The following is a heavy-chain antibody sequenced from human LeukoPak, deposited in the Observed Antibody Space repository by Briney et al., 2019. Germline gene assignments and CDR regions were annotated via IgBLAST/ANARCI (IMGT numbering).Heavy chain of an antibody. CDR2: INHSGST. Sequence: PGGSLRLSCAASGFTFSSYAMSWIRQPPGKGLEWIGEINHSGSTNYNPSLKSRVTISVDTPKNQFSLKLSSVTAADTAVYYCAGERQGIAADYWGQGTLVTVSS. V-gene: IGHV4-34*08. CDR1: GFTFSSYA. J-gene: IGHJ4*02. D-gene: IGHD6-13*01. CDR3: AGERQGIAADY.